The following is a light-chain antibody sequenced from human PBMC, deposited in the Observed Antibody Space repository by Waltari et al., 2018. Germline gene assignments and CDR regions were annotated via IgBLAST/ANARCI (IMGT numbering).Light chain of an antibody. CDR3: CSFAGSTTYV. Sequence: QSALTQPASVSGSPGQSITISCTGTSSDVGSYNLFSWYQQHPGRAPQLVIYEGSKRPSGVSNRFSGSKSGNTASLTISGLQAEDEADYYCCSFAGSTTYVFGTGTKVTVL. CDR2: EGS. V-gene: IGLV2-23*01. J-gene: IGLJ1*01. CDR1: SSDVGSYNL.